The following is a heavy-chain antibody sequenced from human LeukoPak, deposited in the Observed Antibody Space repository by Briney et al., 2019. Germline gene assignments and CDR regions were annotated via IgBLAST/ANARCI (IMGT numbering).Heavy chain of an antibody. V-gene: IGHV1-69*05. CDR2: IIPIFGTA. D-gene: IGHD1-26*01. Sequence: ASVKVSCKASGGTFSSYAISWVRQAPGQGLEWMGGIIPIFGTANYAQKFQGRVTITTDESTSTAYMELSSLRSEDTAVYYCARIHPYSGSWDIWGQGTMVTVSS. CDR1: GGTFSSYA. J-gene: IGHJ3*02. CDR3: ARIHPYSGSWDI.